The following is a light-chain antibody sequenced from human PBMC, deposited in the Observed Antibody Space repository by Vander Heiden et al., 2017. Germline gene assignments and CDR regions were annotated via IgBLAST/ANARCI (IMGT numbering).Light chain of an antibody. Sequence: QSVLTQPPSASGTPGQRVTLPCSGSSSNIGSNTVNWYQQLPGTAPKLLIYSNNQRPSGVPDRFSGSKSGTSASLAISGRQSEDEADYYCAAWDDSLNGPVFGGGTKLTVL. CDR3: AAWDDSLNGPV. CDR2: SNN. V-gene: IGLV1-44*01. J-gene: IGLJ2*01. CDR1: SSNIGSNT.